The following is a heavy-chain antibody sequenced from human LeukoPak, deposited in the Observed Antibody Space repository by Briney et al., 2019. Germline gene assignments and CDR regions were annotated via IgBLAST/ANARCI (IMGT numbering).Heavy chain of an antibody. J-gene: IGHJ4*02. V-gene: IGHV3-23*01. CDR2: ISGSGGST. CDR1: GFTFSSYG. CDR3: AKDRRGLMVRGVFDY. D-gene: IGHD3-10*01. Sequence: GGSLRLSCAASGFTFSSYGMSWVRQAPGKGLEWVSAISGSGGSTYYADSVKGRFTISRDNSKNTLYLQMNSLRAEDTAVYYCAKDRRGLMVRGVFDYWGQGTLVTVSS.